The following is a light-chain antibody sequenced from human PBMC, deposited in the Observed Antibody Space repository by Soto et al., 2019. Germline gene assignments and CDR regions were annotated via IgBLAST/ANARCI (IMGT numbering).Light chain of an antibody. CDR1: QSIGRW. CDR3: QQYSSYST. J-gene: IGKJ1*01. Sequence: DVQVTQSPSALSASVGDRVTITCRASQSIGRWMAWDQQKPGKAPKLLSNEASSLENGVPSRFSGSGSGTDFTLTISSLQPDDFAVYYCQQYSSYSTFGQGTKV. V-gene: IGKV1-5*01. CDR2: EAS.